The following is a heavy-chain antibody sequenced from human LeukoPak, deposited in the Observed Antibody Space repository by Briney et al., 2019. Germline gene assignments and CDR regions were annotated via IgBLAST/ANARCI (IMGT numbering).Heavy chain of an antibody. J-gene: IGHJ3*02. CDR1: GYTFTSYG. Sequence: ASVKVSCKASGYTFTSYGISWVRQAPGQGLEWMGWISAYNGNTNYAQKLQGRVTMTTDTSTSTAYMELRSLRSDDTAVYYCARVSYYDSSGSLDIWGQGTMVTVYS. V-gene: IGHV1-18*01. D-gene: IGHD3-22*01. CDR2: ISAYNGNT. CDR3: ARVSYYDSSGSLDI.